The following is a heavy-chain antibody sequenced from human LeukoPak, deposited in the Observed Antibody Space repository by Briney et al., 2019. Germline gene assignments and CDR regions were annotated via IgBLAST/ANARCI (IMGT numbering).Heavy chain of an antibody. J-gene: IGHJ6*03. CDR2: ISGSGGST. V-gene: IGHV3-23*01. CDR3: ARDLVTTVTTRYYYYMDV. Sequence: GGSLRLSCAASGFTFSSYAMSCVRQAPGKGLEWVSAISGSGGSTYYADSVKGRFTISRDISKNTLYLQMNSLRAEDTAVYYCARDLVTTVTTRYYYYMDVWGKGTTVTVSS. D-gene: IGHD4-17*01. CDR1: GFTFSSYA.